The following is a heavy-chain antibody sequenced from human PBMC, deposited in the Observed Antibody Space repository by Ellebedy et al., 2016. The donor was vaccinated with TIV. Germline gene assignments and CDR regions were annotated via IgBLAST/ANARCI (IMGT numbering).Heavy chain of an antibody. Sequence: GESLTISCAASGFTVGDWYMGWLRQAPGKGLEWLSYISGGSTDTNYADSVRGRFTISRDNAMNSLFLQMNSLRAEDSAVYYCAKDMVFGDGKWEIDVWGQGTTVTVSS. J-gene: IGHJ6*02. CDR1: GFTVGDWY. CDR2: ISGGSTDT. V-gene: IGHV3-11*05. D-gene: IGHD1-26*01. CDR3: AKDMVFGDGKWEIDV.